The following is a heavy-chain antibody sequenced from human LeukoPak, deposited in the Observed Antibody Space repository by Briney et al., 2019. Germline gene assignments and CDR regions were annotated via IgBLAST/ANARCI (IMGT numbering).Heavy chain of an antibody. D-gene: IGHD3-9*01. J-gene: IGHJ4*02. CDR1: GGSISSYY. V-gene: IGHV4-59*12. Sequence: SETLSLTCTVSGGSISSYYWSWIRQPPGKGLEWIGYIYYSGSTNYNPSLKSRVTISVDTSKNQFSLKLSSVTAADTAVYYCARETYYDILTGYDYWGQGTLVTVSS. CDR3: ARETYYDILTGYDY. CDR2: IYYSGST.